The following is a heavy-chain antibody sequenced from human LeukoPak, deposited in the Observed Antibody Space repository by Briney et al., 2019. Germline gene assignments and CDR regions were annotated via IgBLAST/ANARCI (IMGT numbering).Heavy chain of an antibody. D-gene: IGHD6-13*01. CDR2: IGTAGDT. J-gene: IGHJ4*02. CDR3: ARYSSSSSFDY. CDR1: GFTFSSYG. Sequence: GGSLRLSCAASGFTFSSYGMHWVRQATGKGLEWVSAIGTAGDTYYPGSVKGRFTISRENAKNSLYLQMNSLRAGDTAVYYCARYSSSSSFDYWGQGTLVTVSS. V-gene: IGHV3-13*01.